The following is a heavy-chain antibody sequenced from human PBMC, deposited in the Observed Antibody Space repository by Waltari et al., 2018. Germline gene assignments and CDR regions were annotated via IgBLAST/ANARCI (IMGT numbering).Heavy chain of an antibody. J-gene: IGHJ4*02. V-gene: IGHV4-61*02. CDR2: IYTSGST. CDR3: AREARYYGSGSSY. Sequence: QVQLQESGPGLVKPSQTLSLTCTVSGGSISSGRYYWSWIRQPAGKGLEWIGRIYTSGSTNYNPSLKSRVTISVDTSKNQFSLKLSSVTAADTAVYYCAREARYYGSGSSYWGQGTLVTVSS. D-gene: IGHD3-10*01. CDR1: GGSISSGRYY.